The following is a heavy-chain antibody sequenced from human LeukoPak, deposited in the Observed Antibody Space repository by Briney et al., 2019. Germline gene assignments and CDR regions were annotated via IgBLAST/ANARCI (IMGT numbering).Heavy chain of an antibody. CDR2: IYSSGRT. CDR3: ARERQGWWLDS. V-gene: IGHV4-4*07. J-gene: IGHJ5*01. Sequence: SETLSLTCTVSGGSISSYYGSWIRQPAGKGLEWIGRIYSSGRTDRTEYNSSLKSRVTLSIDTSKNQFYLKLSSVTAADTALYYCARERQGWWLDSWGQGTLVTVSS. CDR1: GGSISSYY. D-gene: IGHD5-24*01.